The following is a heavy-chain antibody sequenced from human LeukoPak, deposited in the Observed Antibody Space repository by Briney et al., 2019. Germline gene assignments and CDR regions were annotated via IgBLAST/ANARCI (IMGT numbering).Heavy chain of an antibody. V-gene: IGHV4-4*07. Sequence: PSETLSLTCTVSGGSISSYYWSWIRQPAGKVLEWIGRIYTSGSTNYNPSLKSRVTMSVDTSKNQFSLKLSSVTAADTAVYYCARAGYYDSSGYPFDYWGQGTLVTVSS. J-gene: IGHJ4*02. D-gene: IGHD3-22*01. CDR1: GGSISSYY. CDR2: IYTSGST. CDR3: ARAGYYDSSGYPFDY.